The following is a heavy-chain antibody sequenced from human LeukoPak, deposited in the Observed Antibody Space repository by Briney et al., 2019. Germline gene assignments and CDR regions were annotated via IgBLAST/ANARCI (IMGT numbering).Heavy chain of an antibody. CDR1: GDSITNYY. CDR3: ATLGGATIYYYYMDV. J-gene: IGHJ6*03. V-gene: IGHV4-59*05. Sequence: SETLSLTCTVSGDSITNYYWSWIRQPPGKGLEWIGSIYYSGSTYYNPSLKSRVTISVDTSKNQFSLKLSSVTAADTAVYYCATLGGATIYYYYMDVWGKGTTVTVSS. D-gene: IGHD1-26*01. CDR2: IYYSGST.